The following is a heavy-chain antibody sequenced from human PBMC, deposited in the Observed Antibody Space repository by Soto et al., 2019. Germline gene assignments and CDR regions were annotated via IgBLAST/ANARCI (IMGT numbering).Heavy chain of an antibody. V-gene: IGHV1-18*01. CDR3: ARDDPREPFDTFSSFVLDV. CDR1: GYTFTGYG. D-gene: IGHD3-9*01. J-gene: IGHJ6*02. CDR2: ISVYNSNT. Sequence: QVRLVQSGAEVRKPGASVKVSCKASGYTFTGYGFSWVRQAPGHGLEWMGWISVYNSNTNYAKKFQGRVTMAADTSTSTAYMELRTLRSDDTAVYFCARDDPREPFDTFSSFVLDVWGRGTTVTVSS.